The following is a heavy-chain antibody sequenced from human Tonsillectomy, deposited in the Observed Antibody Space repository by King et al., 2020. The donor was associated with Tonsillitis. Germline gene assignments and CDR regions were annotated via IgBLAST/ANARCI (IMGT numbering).Heavy chain of an antibody. D-gene: IGHD3-16*02. Sequence: LQLQESGPGLVKPSETLSLTCTVSGGSISSSSYYWGWIRQPPGKGLEWIGSIYYSGSTYYNPSLKSRVTISVDTSKNQFSLKLSSVTAADTAVYYCASGPHPMYYDYVWGSYRYTPHFDYWGQGTLVTVSS. CDR1: GGSISSSSYY. CDR2: IYYSGST. V-gene: IGHV4-39*01. CDR3: ASGPHPMYYDYVWGSYRYTPHFDY. J-gene: IGHJ4*02.